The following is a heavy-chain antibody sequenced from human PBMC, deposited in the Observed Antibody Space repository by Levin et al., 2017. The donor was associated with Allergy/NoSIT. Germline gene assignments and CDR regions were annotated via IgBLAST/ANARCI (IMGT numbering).Heavy chain of an antibody. V-gene: IGHV3-21*01. Sequence: GGSLRLSCAASGFTFSSYSMNWVRQAPGKGLEWVSSISSSSSYIYYADSVKGRFTISRDNAKNSLYLQMNSLRAEDTAVYYCARVLGRHYGMDVWGQGTTVTVSS. CDR2: ISSSSSYI. CDR3: ARVLGRHYGMDV. D-gene: IGHD2-15*01. CDR1: GFTFSSYS. J-gene: IGHJ6*02.